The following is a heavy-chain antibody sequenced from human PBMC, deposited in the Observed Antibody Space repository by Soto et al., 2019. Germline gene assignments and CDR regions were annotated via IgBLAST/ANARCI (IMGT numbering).Heavy chain of an antibody. CDR3: ARARGLYDPHFDY. V-gene: IGHV4-31*03. Sequence: PSETLSLTCTVSGGSISSGGYYWSWIRQHPGKGLEWIGYIYYSGSTYYNPSLKSRVTISVDTSKNQFSLKLSSVTAADTAVYYCARARGLYDPHFDYWGQGTLVTVSS. CDR1: GGSISSGGYY. D-gene: IGHD2-8*01. CDR2: IYYSGST. J-gene: IGHJ4*02.